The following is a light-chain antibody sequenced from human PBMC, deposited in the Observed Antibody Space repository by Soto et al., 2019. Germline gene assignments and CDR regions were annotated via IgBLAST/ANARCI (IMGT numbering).Light chain of an antibody. CDR3: QQRSNWLT. Sequence: EIVLTQSPATLSVSPGESATLSCRASQSVSNNYLAWYQQKPGQAPRLLIYGASSRATGIPDRFSGSGSGTDFTLTISRLEPEDFAVYYCQQRSNWLTFGGGTKVDIK. CDR1: QSVSNNY. V-gene: IGKV3D-20*02. J-gene: IGKJ4*01. CDR2: GAS.